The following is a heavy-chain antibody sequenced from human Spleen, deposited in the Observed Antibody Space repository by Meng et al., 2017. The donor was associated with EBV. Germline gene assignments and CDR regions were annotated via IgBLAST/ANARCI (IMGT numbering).Heavy chain of an antibody. Sequence: QLQIQQWGAGLLKPSETLSLTCAVYDGSFSAFYWNWFRQSPGKGLEWIGEINHSGSTNYNPSLKSRVTMSVDTSKNQFSLKLSSLTAADTAMYYCAIGVTLVRGYWGQGTLVTVSS. CDR3: AIGVTLVRGY. CDR2: INHSGST. D-gene: IGHD3-10*01. CDR1: DGSFSAFY. J-gene: IGHJ4*02. V-gene: IGHV4-34*01.